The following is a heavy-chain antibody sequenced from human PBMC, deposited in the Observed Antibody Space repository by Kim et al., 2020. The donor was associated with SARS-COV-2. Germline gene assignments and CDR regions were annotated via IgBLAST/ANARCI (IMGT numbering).Heavy chain of an antibody. J-gene: IGHJ6*03. V-gene: IGHV4-59*08. Sequence: SETLSLTCTVSGGSISSYYWSWIRQPPGKGLEWIGYIYYSGSTNYNPSLKSRVTISVDTSKNQFSLKLSSVTAADTAVYYCARRRESIVVVPAADSEYYYYYYMDVWGKGTTVTVSS. D-gene: IGHD2-2*01. CDR3: ARRRESIVVVPAADSEYYYYYYMDV. CDR2: IYYSGST. CDR1: GGSISSYY.